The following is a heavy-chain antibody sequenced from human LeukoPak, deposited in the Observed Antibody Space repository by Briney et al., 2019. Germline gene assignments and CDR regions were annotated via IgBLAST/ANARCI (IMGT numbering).Heavy chain of an antibody. CDR1: GYTFTSYG. Sequence: ASVKVSCKASGYTFTSYGISWVRQAPGQGLEWMGWISAYNGNTNYAQKLQGRVTMTTDTSTSTAYMELSSLRSEDTAVYYCASCVQQLGWFDPWGQGTLVTVSS. D-gene: IGHD6-13*01. V-gene: IGHV1-18*01. CDR2: ISAYNGNT. CDR3: ASCVQQLGWFDP. J-gene: IGHJ5*02.